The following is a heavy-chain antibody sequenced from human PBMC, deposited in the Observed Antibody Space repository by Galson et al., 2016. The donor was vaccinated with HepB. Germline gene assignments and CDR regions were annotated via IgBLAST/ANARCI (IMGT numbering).Heavy chain of an antibody. CDR1: GFTFDKYG. Sequence: SLRLSCAASGFTFDKYGMPWFRQAPAKGLEWVSTICGRCGDMDYADSVKGRFTISRDDSKNTLYLHMNSLRVEDTAIYYCAIDPSQWHDLLFGNWAQGTLVTVSA. CDR3: AIDPSQWHDLLFGN. CDR2: ICGRCGDM. J-gene: IGHJ4*02. V-gene: IGHV3-23*01. D-gene: IGHD6-19*01.